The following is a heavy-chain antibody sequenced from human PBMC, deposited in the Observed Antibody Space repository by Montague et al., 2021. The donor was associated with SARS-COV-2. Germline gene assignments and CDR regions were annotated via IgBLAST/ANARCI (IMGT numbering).Heavy chain of an antibody. CDR2: ICNSGRT. CDR3: ARHETGDPPFGD. CDR1: GGSIMRSDYN. Sequence: SETRSLTCTVSGGSIMRSDYNWGWSRQAPGKGLVWIGSICNSGRTRYTPSLKPRISMYIDESKNQFYLRLNSVTAADTSIYCCARHETGDPPFGDWGQGTLV. D-gene: IGHD7-27*01. V-gene: IGHV4-39*01. J-gene: IGHJ4*02.